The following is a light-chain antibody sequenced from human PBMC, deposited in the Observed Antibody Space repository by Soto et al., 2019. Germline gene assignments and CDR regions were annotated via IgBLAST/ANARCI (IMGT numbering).Light chain of an antibody. Sequence: DIQMTQSPSTLSASVEDRVIITCRASQSISSWLAWCQQKPGKAPKLLIYDASSLQSGVPSRFSGSGSGTEFTLTISSLQPDDFATYYCQQYNSYPWTFGQGTKVEIK. CDR3: QQYNSYPWT. V-gene: IGKV1-5*01. J-gene: IGKJ1*01. CDR1: QSISSW. CDR2: DAS.